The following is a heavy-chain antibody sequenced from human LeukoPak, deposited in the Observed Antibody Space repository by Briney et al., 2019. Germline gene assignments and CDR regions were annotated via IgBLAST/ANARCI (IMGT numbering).Heavy chain of an antibody. V-gene: IGHV1-69*04. CDR2: IIPIFGIA. CDR1: GGTFSSYA. Sequence: SVKVSCKASGGTFSSYAISWVRQAPGQGLEWMGRIIPIFGIANCAQKFQGRVTITADKSTSTAYMELSSLRSEDTAVYNCAREADDGSSPLDYWGQGTLVTVSS. D-gene: IGHD6-13*01. J-gene: IGHJ4*02. CDR3: AREADDGSSPLDY.